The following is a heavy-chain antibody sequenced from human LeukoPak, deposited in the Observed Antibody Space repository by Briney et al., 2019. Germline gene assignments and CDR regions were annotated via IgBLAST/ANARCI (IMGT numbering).Heavy chain of an antibody. J-gene: IGHJ3*02. CDR1: GFTFSSYG. CDR3: AKLPSGTDAFDI. Sequence: PGGSLRLSCAASGFTFSSYGMDWVRQAPGRGLGWVAVISYDGSNKYYADSVKGRFTISRDNSKNTLYLQMNSLRAEDTAVYYCAKLPSGTDAFDIWGQGTMVTVSS. CDR2: ISYDGSNK. V-gene: IGHV3-30*18. D-gene: IGHD2-2*01.